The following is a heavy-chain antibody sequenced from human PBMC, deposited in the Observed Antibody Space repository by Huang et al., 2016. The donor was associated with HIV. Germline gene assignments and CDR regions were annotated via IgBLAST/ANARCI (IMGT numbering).Heavy chain of an antibody. Sequence: QVQLQQWGAGLLKPSETLSLTCAVYGGSFSGYYWSWIRQPPGKGLEWIGEIKHRGTTQYNPSLKSRVTISVDTSKNQFSLKLRSVTAADTAAYYCARGAARYFDRGGTRYYGMDVWGQGTTVTVSS. D-gene: IGHD3-9*01. V-gene: IGHV4-34*01. CDR3: ARGAARYFDRGGTRYYGMDV. CDR2: IKHRGTT. CDR1: GGSFSGYY. J-gene: IGHJ6*02.